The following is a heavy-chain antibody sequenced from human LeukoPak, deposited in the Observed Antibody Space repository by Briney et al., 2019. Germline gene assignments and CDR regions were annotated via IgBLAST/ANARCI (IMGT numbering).Heavy chain of an antibody. CDR3: ARGVCGGDCYSEGFYFDY. J-gene: IGHJ4*01. CDR2: IWYDGSNK. D-gene: IGHD2-21*02. V-gene: IGHV3-33*01. Sequence: GSLRLSCAASGFTFSSYGMHWVRQAPGKGLEWVAVIWYDGSNKYYADSVKGRFTISRDNSKNTLYLQMNSLRAEDTAVYYCARGVCGGDCYSEGFYFDYWGQGTLVTVSS. CDR1: GFTFSSYG.